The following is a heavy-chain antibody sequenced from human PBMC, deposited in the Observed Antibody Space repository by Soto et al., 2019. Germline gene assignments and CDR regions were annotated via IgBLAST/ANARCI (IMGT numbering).Heavy chain of an antibody. CDR3: ARDGYNRGGFDY. CDR2: ISFDGANT. CDR1: GFTFSSYN. J-gene: IGHJ4*02. D-gene: IGHD3-10*01. Sequence: DLEESGGGVVPPGGSLRVSCIASGFTFSSYNMHWVRQAPGEGLEWVAVISFDGANTFYADSVKGRFTISRDISRDTLYLQMSSLRDEDTAMYFCARDGYNRGGFDYWGQGTQVTVSS. V-gene: IGHV3-30-3*01.